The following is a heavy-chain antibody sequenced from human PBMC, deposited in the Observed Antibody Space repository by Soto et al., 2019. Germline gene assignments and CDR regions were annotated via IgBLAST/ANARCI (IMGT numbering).Heavy chain of an antibody. CDR3: AKDSPTVTTGWGAFDI. J-gene: IGHJ3*02. Sequence: EVQLLESGGGLVQPGGSLRLSCAASGFTFSSYAMSWVRQAPGKGLEWVSAISGSGGSTYYADSVKGRFTISRDNSKNTLYLQMNSLRAEDTAVYYCAKDSPTVTTGWGAFDIWGQGTMVTVSS. D-gene: IGHD4-17*01. CDR2: ISGSGGST. CDR1: GFTFSSYA. V-gene: IGHV3-23*01.